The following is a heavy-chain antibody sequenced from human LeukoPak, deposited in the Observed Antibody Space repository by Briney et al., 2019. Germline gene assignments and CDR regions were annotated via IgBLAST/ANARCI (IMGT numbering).Heavy chain of an antibody. CDR3: AKLGNQCELRLDY. J-gene: IGHJ4*02. CDR2: IYSSGRP. CDR1: GASISSYY. Sequence: TPSETLSLTCTVSGASISSYYWSWIRQPAGKGLEWIGHIYSSGRPNYNPSLKSRVTMSVDTSKNQFSLKLTSVTAADTAVYYCAKLGNQCELRLDYWGQGTLVTVSS. D-gene: IGHD3-10*01. V-gene: IGHV4-4*07.